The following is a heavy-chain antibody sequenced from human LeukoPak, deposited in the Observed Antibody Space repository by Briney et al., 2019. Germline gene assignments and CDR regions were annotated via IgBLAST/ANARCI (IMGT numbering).Heavy chain of an antibody. CDR3: ATMYNDLWSGYFDY. CDR1: GFTFSSYA. D-gene: IGHD3-3*01. Sequence: PGGSLRLSCAASGFTFSSYAMSWVRQAPGKGLEGVSYISVSGTTIYYADSVKGRFAISRDKGKNSLYLQMNSLRVEDTAVYYCATMYNDLWSGYFDYWGQGTQVTVSS. V-gene: IGHV3-48*01. CDR2: ISVSGTTI. J-gene: IGHJ4*02.